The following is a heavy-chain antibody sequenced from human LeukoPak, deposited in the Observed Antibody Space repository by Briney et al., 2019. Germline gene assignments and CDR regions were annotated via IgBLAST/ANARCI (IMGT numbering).Heavy chain of an antibody. CDR3: AILRLTY. CDR1: GFSVRNYG. D-gene: IGHD3-9*01. Sequence: QPAGSLRLSCAASGFSVRNYGMHWVRQAPGKGLEWVAVISYDGSNKYYTDSVKGRFTISRANSKNTLYLQMIRLRVEDTALYSCAILRLTYWAKGPLVTVSS. J-gene: IGHJ4*02. CDR2: ISYDGSNK. V-gene: IGHV3-30*03.